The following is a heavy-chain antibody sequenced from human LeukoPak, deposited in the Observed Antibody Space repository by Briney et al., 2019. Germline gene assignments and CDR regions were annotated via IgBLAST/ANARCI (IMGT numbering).Heavy chain of an antibody. CDR2: INTNSGGT. Sequence: GASVKVSCKASGYTFTGYYMHWVRQAPGQGLEWMGWINTNSGGTNYAQKFQGRVTMTRDTSISTAYMELSRLRSDDTAVYYCALVLHYYGSGSYYSPFDYWGQGTLVTVSS. V-gene: IGHV1-2*02. D-gene: IGHD3-10*01. CDR3: ALVLHYYGSGSYYSPFDY. J-gene: IGHJ4*02. CDR1: GYTFTGYY.